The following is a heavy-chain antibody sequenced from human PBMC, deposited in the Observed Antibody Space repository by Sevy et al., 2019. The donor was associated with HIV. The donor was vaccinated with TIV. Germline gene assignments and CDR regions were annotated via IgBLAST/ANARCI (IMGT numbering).Heavy chain of an antibody. CDR3: ASQFDY. CDR1: GFNFSNYS. J-gene: IGHJ4*02. CDR2: ISSSGSYI. V-gene: IGHV3-21*01. Sequence: GGSLRLSCAVSGFNFSNYSMYWVRQAPGKGLEWVSSISSSGSYIYYSDSLKGRITISRDNAKNSVYLQMNSLRAEDTAVYYCASQFDYWGQGTLVTVSS.